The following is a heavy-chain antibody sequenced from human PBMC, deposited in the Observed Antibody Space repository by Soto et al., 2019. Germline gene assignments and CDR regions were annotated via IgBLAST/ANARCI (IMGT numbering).Heavy chain of an antibody. D-gene: IGHD3-10*01. V-gene: IGHV1-69*08. CDR3: ARDWESTVSTWSFGAF. CDR2: IIPFLGVT. J-gene: IGHJ4*02. CDR1: GGTFSPYT. Sequence: QVQLVQSGAEVKKPGSSVKVSCKASGGTFSPYTVKWVRQAPGQGLEWMGRIIPFLGVTNYAQKFQARVTLTADTSTTTAYMELSGLRFEDTAVYYCARDWESTVSTWSFGAFWGRGTLVTVSS.